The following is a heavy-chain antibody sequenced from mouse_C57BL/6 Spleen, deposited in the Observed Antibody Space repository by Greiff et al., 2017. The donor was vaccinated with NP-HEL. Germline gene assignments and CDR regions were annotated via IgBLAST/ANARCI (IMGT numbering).Heavy chain of an antibody. CDR1: GFTFSDAW. CDR2: IRNKANNHAT. V-gene: IGHV6-6*01. J-gene: IGHJ4*01. CDR3: TRAYYSNYDYAMDY. Sequence: EVQLQESGGGLVQPGGSMKLSCAASGFTFSDAWMDWVRQSPEKGLEWVAEIRNKANNHATYYAESVKGRFTISRDDSKSSVYLQMNSLRAEDTGIYYCTRAYYSNYDYAMDYWGQGTSVTVSS. D-gene: IGHD2-5*01.